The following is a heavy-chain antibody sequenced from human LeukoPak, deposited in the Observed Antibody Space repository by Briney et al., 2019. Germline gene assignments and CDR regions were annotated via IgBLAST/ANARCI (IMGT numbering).Heavy chain of an antibody. D-gene: IGHD2-15*01. J-gene: IGHJ4*02. CDR2: ISAYNGNT. CDR3: ARDPRYCSGGSCYDSFDY. Sequence: ASVKVSCKASGYTFTGYYMHWVRQAPGQGLEWMGWISAYNGNTNYAQKFQGRVTMTRDTSTSTVYMELSSLRSEDTAVYYCARDPRYCSGGSCYDSFDYWGQGTLVTVSS. CDR1: GYTFTGYY. V-gene: IGHV1-2*02.